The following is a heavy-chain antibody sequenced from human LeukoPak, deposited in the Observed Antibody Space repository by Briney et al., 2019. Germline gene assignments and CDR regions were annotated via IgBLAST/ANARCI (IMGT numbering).Heavy chain of an antibody. D-gene: IGHD5-18*01. CDR2: INPNGDST. J-gene: IGHJ3*02. CDR1: GYIFTNFY. CDR3: ARGSGYSYGYMYAFDI. Sequence: ASVKVSCKASGYIFTNFYMHWVRQAPGQGLEWMGIINPNGDSTTYAQKFQGRVTMTRDMSTSTVYMELRSLRSEDTAVYYCARGSGYSYGYMYAFDIWGQGTMVTVSS. V-gene: IGHV1-46*01.